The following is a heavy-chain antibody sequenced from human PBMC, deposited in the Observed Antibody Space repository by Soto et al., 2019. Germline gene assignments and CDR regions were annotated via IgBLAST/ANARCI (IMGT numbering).Heavy chain of an antibody. J-gene: IGHJ4*02. CDR3: ALTRGSVYAFDY. CDR1: GFSLSTSGVG. CDR2: IYWDDDK. V-gene: IGHV2-5*02. D-gene: IGHD2-8*01. Sequence: QITLKESGPTLVKPTQTLTLTCTFSGFSLSTSGVGVGWIRQPPVKALEWLALIYWDDDKRYSPSLKSRLTITKDTSKNQVVLTMTNMDPVDTATYYCALTRGSVYAFDYWGQGTLVTVSS.